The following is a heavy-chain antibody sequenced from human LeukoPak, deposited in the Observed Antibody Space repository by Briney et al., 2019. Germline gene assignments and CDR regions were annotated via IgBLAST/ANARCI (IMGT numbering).Heavy chain of an antibody. CDR2: YSGGTT. CDR3: ARDDRIAAAGTFDS. V-gene: IGHV3-53*01. Sequence: GGSLRLSCAASGFTVSNSFTSWVRQAPGKGLEWVSVYSGGTTYYADSVKGRFTISRDNPNNTLYLQMNSLRAEDTALYYCARDDRIAAAGTFDSWGQGTLVTVSS. J-gene: IGHJ4*02. D-gene: IGHD6-13*01. CDR1: GFTVSNSF.